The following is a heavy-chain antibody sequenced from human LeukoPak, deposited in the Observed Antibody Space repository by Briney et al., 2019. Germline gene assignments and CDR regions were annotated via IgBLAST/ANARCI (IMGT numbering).Heavy chain of an antibody. CDR3: AKDPLGPGIAVAGPFDY. Sequence: GGSLRLSCAASGFTFSSYAMSWVRQAPGKGLEWVSAISGSGGSTYYADSVKGRFTISRDNSKNTLYLQMNNLRAEDTAVYYCAKDPLGPGIAVAGPFDYWGQGTLVTVSS. CDR2: ISGSGGST. D-gene: IGHD6-19*01. J-gene: IGHJ4*02. CDR1: GFTFSSYA. V-gene: IGHV3-23*01.